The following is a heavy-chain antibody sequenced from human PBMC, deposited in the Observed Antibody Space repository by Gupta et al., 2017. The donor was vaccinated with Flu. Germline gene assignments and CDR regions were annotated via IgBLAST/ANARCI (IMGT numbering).Heavy chain of an antibody. V-gene: IGHV3-74*01. Sequence: EVQLVESGGGLVQPGGSLRLSCAGSGFTLSSHWMHLVRQGPGKGLVWVSRINADGSSTSYAGSVKGRFAISRDNAKNTFYLQMNSLRAEDTAVYYCARGIYCSDSSCYGGGSYYYGLDVWGQGTTVTVSS. D-gene: IGHD2-2*01. J-gene: IGHJ6*02. CDR3: ARGIYCSDSSCYGGGSYYYGLDV. CDR1: GFTLSSHW. CDR2: INADGSST.